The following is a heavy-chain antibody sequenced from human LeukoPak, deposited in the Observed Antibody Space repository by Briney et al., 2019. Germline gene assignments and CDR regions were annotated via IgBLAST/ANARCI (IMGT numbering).Heavy chain of an antibody. CDR2: IKSKSDGGTI. Sequence: GGSLRLSCAGSGFIFTDVWMSWVRQAPGKGLEWVGRIKSKSDGGTIDYAAPVKGRVTMSRDDSRKTLSLEMNDLKTEDTGVYYCTTDLDYWGQGTLVTVSS. CDR3: TTDLDY. J-gene: IGHJ4*02. CDR1: GFIFTDVW. V-gene: IGHV3-15*01.